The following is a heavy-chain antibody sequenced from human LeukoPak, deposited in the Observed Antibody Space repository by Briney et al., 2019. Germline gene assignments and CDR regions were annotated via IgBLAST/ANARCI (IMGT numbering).Heavy chain of an antibody. CDR2: IYYSGST. J-gene: IGHJ4*02. D-gene: IGHD2-15*01. CDR1: GVSISPYY. V-gene: IGHV4-59*01. Sequence: PSETLSLTCTVSGVSISPYYWNWIRQPPGKGLEWIGYIYYSGSTNYNPSLKSRVTISLDMSKNQFSLKLSSVTAADTAIYYCARDVNCSGNSCYDSWGQGTLVTVSS. CDR3: ARDVNCSGNSCYDS.